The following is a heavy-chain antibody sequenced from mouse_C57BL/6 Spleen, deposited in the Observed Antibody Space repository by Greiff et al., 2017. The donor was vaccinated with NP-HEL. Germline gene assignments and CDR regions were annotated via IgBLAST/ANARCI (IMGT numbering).Heavy chain of an antibody. CDR3: ARDARGEGYYAMDY. CDR1: GFTFSDFY. Sequence: EVKLVESGGGLVQSGRSLRLSCATSGFTFSDFYMEWVRQAPGKGLEWIAASRNKANDYTTEYSASVKGRFIVSRDTSQSILYLQMNALRAEDTAIYYCARDARGEGYYAMDYWGQGTSVTVSS. V-gene: IGHV7-1*01. CDR2: SRNKANDYTT. J-gene: IGHJ4*01. D-gene: IGHD2-13*01.